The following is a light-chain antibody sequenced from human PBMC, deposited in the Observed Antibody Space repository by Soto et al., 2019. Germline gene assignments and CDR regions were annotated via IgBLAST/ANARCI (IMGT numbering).Light chain of an antibody. Sequence: DIQMTQSPSTLSASVGDRVTITCRARQSISIWLAWYQHKPGKAPKLLIYDASILESGVPSRFSGSGSGTEFTLTIRSLKPDDFATYYCQQYNSYRTFGQGTKVDIK. V-gene: IGKV1-5*01. CDR2: DAS. CDR3: QQYNSYRT. CDR1: QSISIW. J-gene: IGKJ1*01.